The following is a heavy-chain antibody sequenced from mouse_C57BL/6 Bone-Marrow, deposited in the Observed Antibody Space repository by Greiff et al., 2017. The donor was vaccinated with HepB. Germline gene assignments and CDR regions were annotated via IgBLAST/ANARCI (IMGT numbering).Heavy chain of an antibody. V-gene: IGHV1-26*01. D-gene: IGHD1-1*01. CDR2: INPNNGGT. Sequence: EVQLQQSGPELVKPGASVKISCKASGYTFTDYYMNWVKQSHGKSLEWIGDINPNNGGTSYNQKFKGKATLTVDKSSSTAYMELRSLTSEDSAVYYCARNPLIYYYWYFDVWGTGTTVTVSS. J-gene: IGHJ1*03. CDR3: ARNPLIYYYWYFDV. CDR1: GYTFTDYY.